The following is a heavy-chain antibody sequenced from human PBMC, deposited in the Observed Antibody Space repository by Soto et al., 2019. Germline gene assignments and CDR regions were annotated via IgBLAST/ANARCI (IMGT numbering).Heavy chain of an antibody. CDR1: GFTFSSYA. D-gene: IGHD3-10*01. Sequence: EVQLLESGGGLVQPGGSLRLSCAASGFTFSSYAMSWLRQAPGKGLEWVSAISGSGGRTYYADSVKGRVTISRDNSKNTLYPEMNSLRAEDTAVYYCAKDLDVYQPSINMVRGIHYWGKGTLVTVSS. CDR2: ISGSGGRT. CDR3: AKDLDVYQPSINMVRGIHY. J-gene: IGHJ4*02. V-gene: IGHV3-23*01.